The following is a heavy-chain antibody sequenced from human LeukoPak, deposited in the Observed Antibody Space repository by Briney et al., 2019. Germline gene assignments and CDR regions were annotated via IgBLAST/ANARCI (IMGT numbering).Heavy chain of an antibody. Sequence: GGSLRLSCAASGFTFRSYAMSWVRQAPGKGLEWVSVSSGSGDSTDYADSVKGRFTISRDESKNTLYLQMNSLRAEDTAVYYCAKDRRPVTGSFDYWGQGTLVTVSS. V-gene: IGHV3-23*01. CDR3: AKDRRPVTGSFDY. CDR1: GFTFRSYA. D-gene: IGHD3-9*01. CDR2: SSGSGDST. J-gene: IGHJ4*02.